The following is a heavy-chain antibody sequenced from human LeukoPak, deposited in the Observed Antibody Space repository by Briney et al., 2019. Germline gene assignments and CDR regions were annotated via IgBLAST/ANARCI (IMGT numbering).Heavy chain of an antibody. Sequence: PGGSLRLSCAASGFTFSSYEMNWVRQAPGKGLEWVSYISSSGSTIYYADSVKGRFTISRDNAKNSLYLQMNSLRAEDTAVYYCARDSRSYSGYDSAPPFDYWGQGTLVTVSS. CDR1: GFTFSSYE. J-gene: IGHJ4*02. CDR3: ARDSRSYSGYDSAPPFDY. D-gene: IGHD5-12*01. V-gene: IGHV3-48*03. CDR2: ISSSGSTI.